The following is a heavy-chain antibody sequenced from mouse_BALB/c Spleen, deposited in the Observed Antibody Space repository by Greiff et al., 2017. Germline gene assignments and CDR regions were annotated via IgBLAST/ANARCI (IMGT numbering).Heavy chain of an antibody. CDR1: GYTFTSYW. D-gene: IGHD1-1*01. Sequence: QVQLQQPGAELVKPGASVKLSCKASGYTFTSYWMHWVKLRPGQGFEWIGEIDPSDSYTSYNQKFKGKATLTVDTSSSTAYMQLSSLTSEDSAVYYCTRGGDYYGSSPYYAMDYWGQGTSVTVSS. J-gene: IGHJ4*01. V-gene: IGHV1-69*02. CDR3: TRGGDYYGSSPYYAMDY. CDR2: IDPSDSYT.